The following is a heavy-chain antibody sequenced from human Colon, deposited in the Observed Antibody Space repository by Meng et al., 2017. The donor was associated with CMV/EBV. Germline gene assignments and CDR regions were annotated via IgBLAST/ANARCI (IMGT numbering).Heavy chain of an antibody. V-gene: IGHV4-59*01. J-gene: IGHJ5*02. CDR1: NGSITNSY. Sequence: SETLSLTCTVSNGSITNSYCSWIRQAPGKGLEWIGHMYYGGSTKYNPSLESRLSMSVDTSKNQFSLKLSSVTAADTAVYFCARGRNWFNPWSRGMLVTVSS. CDR3: ARGRNWFNP. CDR2: MYYGGST.